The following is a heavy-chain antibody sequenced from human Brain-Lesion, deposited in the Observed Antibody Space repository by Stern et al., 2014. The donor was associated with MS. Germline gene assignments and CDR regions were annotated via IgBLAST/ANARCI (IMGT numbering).Heavy chain of an antibody. CDR2: ISYDGSDT. D-gene: IGHD3-10*01. CDR1: GFTFSSYG. V-gene: IGHV3-30*18. J-gene: IGHJ4*02. Sequence: VQLVESGGGVVQPGRSLRLTWTVSGFTFSSYGMHWVRQAPGKGLEGVSVISYDGSDTYYAESVKGRFTISRDNSKNTLYLEMRSLRPEDTAVYYCVKRGITEVRGVRLGDYWGPGTLVIVSS. CDR3: VKRGITEVRGVRLGDY.